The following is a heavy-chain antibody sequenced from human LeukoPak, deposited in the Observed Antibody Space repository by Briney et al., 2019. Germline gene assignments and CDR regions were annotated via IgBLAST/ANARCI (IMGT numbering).Heavy chain of an antibody. CDR2: IYYSGST. V-gene: IGHV4-39*01. Sequence: PSETLSLTCTVSGGSISSSSYYWGWIRQPPGKGLEWIGSIYYSGSTYYNPSLKSRVTISVDTSKNQFSLKLSSVTAADTAVYYCARIDWGPIYFDYWGQGTLVTVSS. CDR1: GGSISSSSYY. J-gene: IGHJ4*02. D-gene: IGHD3-16*01. CDR3: ARIDWGPIYFDY.